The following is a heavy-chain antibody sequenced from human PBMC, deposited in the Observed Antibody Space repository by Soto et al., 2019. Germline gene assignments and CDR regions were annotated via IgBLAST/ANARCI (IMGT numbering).Heavy chain of an antibody. CDR1: GYSFTSSG. J-gene: IGHJ4*02. V-gene: IGHV1-18*01. D-gene: IGHD6-19*01. CDR3: ARTVAGYFYS. CDR2: ISTYNGNT. Sequence: QVQLVQSGAEVRKPGASVKVSCKASGYSFTSSGISWVRQAPGQGPEWMGWISTYNGNTNYAQKFQGRVTMTTDTSTSTAYMDLRSLRSDDRAVYYCARTVAGYFYSWGQGTLVTVSS.